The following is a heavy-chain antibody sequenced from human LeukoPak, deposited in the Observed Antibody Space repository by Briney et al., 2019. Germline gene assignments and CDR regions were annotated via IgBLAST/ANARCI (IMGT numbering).Heavy chain of an antibody. Sequence: PGGSLRLSCAASGFTFDDYAMHSVRQAPGKGLEWVSGISWNSGSIGYADSVKGRFTISRDNAKNSLYLQMNSLRADDTALYYCAKDIGGPTITGPSDYWGQGTLVTVSS. CDR3: AKDIGGPTITGPSDY. CDR2: ISWNSGSI. J-gene: IGHJ4*02. D-gene: IGHD5-12*01. V-gene: IGHV3-9*01. CDR1: GFTFDDYA.